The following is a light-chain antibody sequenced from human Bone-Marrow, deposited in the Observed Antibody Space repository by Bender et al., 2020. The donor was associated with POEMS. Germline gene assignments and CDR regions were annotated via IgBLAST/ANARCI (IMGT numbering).Light chain of an antibody. Sequence: SYELIQPPSVSVSPGQTARITCSGDALPKKYAYWYQQKSGQAPVMVIYEDSKRPSGIPQRFSASSSGTMATLTISGAQVEDEADDYCFSTDISGYQRVFGGGTRLTVL. CDR1: ALPKKY. J-gene: IGLJ2*01. CDR3: FSTDISGYQRV. CDR2: EDS. V-gene: IGLV3-10*01.